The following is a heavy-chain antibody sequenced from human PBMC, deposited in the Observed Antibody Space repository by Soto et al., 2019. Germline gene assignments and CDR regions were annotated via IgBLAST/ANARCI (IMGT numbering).Heavy chain of an antibody. Sequence: QVQLVQSGAEVKKPGSSVKVSCKASGGTFSNYPISWVRQAPGQGLEWMGGIIPIFGTVNYAQKFQGRVTITADESTSTAYMELSSLRSEDTAVYYCARGNHRWLQLWLFDLWGRGTLVTVSS. V-gene: IGHV1-69*12. CDR3: ARGNHRWLQLWLFDL. J-gene: IGHJ2*01. CDR2: IIPIFGTV. CDR1: GGTFSNYP. D-gene: IGHD5-12*01.